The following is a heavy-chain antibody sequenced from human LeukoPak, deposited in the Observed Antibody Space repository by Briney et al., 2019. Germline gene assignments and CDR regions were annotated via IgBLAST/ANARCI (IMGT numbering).Heavy chain of an antibody. CDR1: GYTFTIYA. J-gene: IGHJ4*02. Sequence: ASVKVSCKASGYTFTIYAMNWVRQAPGQGLEWMGWINTNTGNPTYAQDFTGRFVFSLDTSVSTAYLQITSLKAEDTAVYYCARLEYCSGGSCQRGDYWGQGTLVTVSS. CDR3: ARLEYCSGGSCQRGDY. CDR2: INTNTGNP. V-gene: IGHV7-4-1*02. D-gene: IGHD2-15*01.